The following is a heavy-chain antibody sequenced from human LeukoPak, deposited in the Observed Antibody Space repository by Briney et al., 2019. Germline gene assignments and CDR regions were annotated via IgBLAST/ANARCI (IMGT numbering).Heavy chain of an antibody. Sequence: ASVKVSCKASGYTFTSYGISWVRQAPGQGLEWMGWISAYNGNTNYAQKLQGRVTMTTDTSTSTANMELRSLRSDDTAVYYCARVIRYSSSWPFDYWGQGTLVTVSS. CDR1: GYTFTSYG. V-gene: IGHV1-18*01. CDR2: ISAYNGNT. J-gene: IGHJ4*02. CDR3: ARVIRYSSSWPFDY. D-gene: IGHD6-13*01.